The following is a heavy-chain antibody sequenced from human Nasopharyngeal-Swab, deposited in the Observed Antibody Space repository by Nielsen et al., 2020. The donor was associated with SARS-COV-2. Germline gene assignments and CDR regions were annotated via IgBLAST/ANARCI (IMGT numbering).Heavy chain of an antibody. CDR2: IIPIFAIA. CDR3: AREGDTAMVTNYFDS. D-gene: IGHD5-18*01. V-gene: IGHV1-69*10. Sequence: SVKVSCKASGDTFSSHSISWVRQAPGQGLEWMGGIIPIFAIANYAQKFQGRVTITADKSTNTAYMELSSLRPEDTAVYYCAREGDTAMVTNYFDSWGQGTLVTVSS. J-gene: IGHJ4*02. CDR1: GDTFSSHS.